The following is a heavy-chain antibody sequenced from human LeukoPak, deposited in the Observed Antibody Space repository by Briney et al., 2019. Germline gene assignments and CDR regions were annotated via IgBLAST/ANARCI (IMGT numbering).Heavy chain of an antibody. D-gene: IGHD6-19*01. CDR2: INPNSGGT. Sequence: ASVKVSCKPSGYTFTGYYIHWVRQAPGQGLEWMGWINPNSGGTNYAQKFQGRVTMTRDTSISTAYMELSRLRSDDTAVYYCARDLQSVAGHYYYYYGMDVWGQGTTVTVSS. CDR1: GYTFTGYY. CDR3: ARDLQSVAGHYYYYYGMDV. J-gene: IGHJ6*02. V-gene: IGHV1-2*02.